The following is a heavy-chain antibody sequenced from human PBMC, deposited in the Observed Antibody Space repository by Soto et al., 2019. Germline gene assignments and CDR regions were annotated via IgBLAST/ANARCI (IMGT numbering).Heavy chain of an antibody. Sequence: QVQLVQSGAEAKKPGASVKVSCKASGYTFTSYGISWVRQAPGQGLEWMGWISAYNGNTNYAQKLQGRVTMTTDTSTSTAYMELRSRRSDDTAVYYCARDRILFGGGYCFDPWGQGTLSPSPQ. CDR1: GYTFTSYG. CDR3: ARDRILFGGGYCFDP. D-gene: IGHD3-10*02. J-gene: IGHJ5*02. V-gene: IGHV1-18*01. CDR2: ISAYNGNT.